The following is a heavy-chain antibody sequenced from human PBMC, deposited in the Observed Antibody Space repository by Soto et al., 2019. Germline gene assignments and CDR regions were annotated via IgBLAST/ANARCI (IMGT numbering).Heavy chain of an antibody. CDR2: LNGGTGQT. Sequence: ASVKVSCKASGYTFSTYAMHWVRQAPGQSLEWMGWLNGGTGQTSYAQKFQGRVTMTRDTSTSTVYMELSSLRSEDTAVYYCARDRRAVAGTAAWWFDPWGQGTLVTVSS. V-gene: IGHV1-3*01. J-gene: IGHJ5*02. CDR3: ARDRRAVAGTAAWWFDP. D-gene: IGHD6-19*01. CDR1: GYTFSTYA.